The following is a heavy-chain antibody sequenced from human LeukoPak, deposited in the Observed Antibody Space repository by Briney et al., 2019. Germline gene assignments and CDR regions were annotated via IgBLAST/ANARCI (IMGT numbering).Heavy chain of an antibody. CDR1: GFTFSSHA. CDR2: ISSNGGST. J-gene: IGHJ4*02. CDR3: ARGEDTVMVLFDY. V-gene: IGHV3-64*01. Sequence: GGSLRLSCAASGFTFSSHAMHWVRQAPGKGLEYVSAISSNGGSTYYANSVKGRFTISRDNSKNTLYLQMGSLRAEDMAVYYCARGEDTVMVLFDYWGQGTLVTVSS. D-gene: IGHD5-18*01.